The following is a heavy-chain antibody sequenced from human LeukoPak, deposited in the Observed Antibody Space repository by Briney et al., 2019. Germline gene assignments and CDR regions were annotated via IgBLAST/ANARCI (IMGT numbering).Heavy chain of an antibody. D-gene: IGHD2-21*01. CDR1: GFSVSSNY. Sequence: GGALRLSCAASGFSVSSNYMCWGRQAPGKGLEWVSRVSGSGGSTDYADSVKSRFTPSTESSTKTMYLEMKRLRAEDTAVYYCARGRLYGMDVWGQGTTVIVSS. V-gene: IGHV3-23*01. J-gene: IGHJ6*02. CDR3: ARGRLYGMDV. CDR2: VSGSGGST.